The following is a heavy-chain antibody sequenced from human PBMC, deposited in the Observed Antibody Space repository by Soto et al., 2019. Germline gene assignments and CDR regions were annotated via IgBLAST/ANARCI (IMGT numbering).Heavy chain of an antibody. Sequence: GGSLRLSCAASGFTFSSYWMSWVRQAPGKGLEWVANIKQDGSEKYYVDSVKGRFTISRDNAKNSLYLQMNSLRAEDTAVYYCARGGYSSSWYRVSGNWFDTWGQGTLVTVSS. CDR2: IKQDGSEK. D-gene: IGHD6-13*01. CDR1: GFTFSSYW. CDR3: ARGGYSSSWYRVSGNWFDT. J-gene: IGHJ5*02. V-gene: IGHV3-7*01.